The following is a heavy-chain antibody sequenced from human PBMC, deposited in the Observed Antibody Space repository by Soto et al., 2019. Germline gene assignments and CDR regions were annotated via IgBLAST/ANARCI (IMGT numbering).Heavy chain of an antibody. J-gene: IGHJ4*02. D-gene: IGHD1-7*01. CDR2: ISGSGGST. CDR3: ANAGITETVREGVFDY. V-gene: IGHV3-23*01. CDR1: GFTFSSYA. Sequence: EVQLLESGGGLVQPGGSLRLSCAASGFTFSSYAMSWVRQAPGKGLEWVSGISGSGGSTYYADSVKGRFTISRDNSKNTLSLLMNSLSAEDTAVYYCANAGITETVREGVFDYWGQGTLFTVSS.